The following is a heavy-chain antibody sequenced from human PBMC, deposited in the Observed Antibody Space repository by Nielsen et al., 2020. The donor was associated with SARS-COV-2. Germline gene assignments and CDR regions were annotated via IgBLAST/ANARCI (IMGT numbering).Heavy chain of an antibody. Sequence: GGSLRLSCAASGFTFSITWMNWVRQAPGKGLEWVSSISISSSSFYYTDSVRGRFTISRDNAKSSLYLQLTSLRAEDTAVYYCARAYHNYYYAMDVWGQGTTVTVSS. D-gene: IGHD1-14*01. CDR2: ISISSSSF. J-gene: IGHJ6*02. CDR1: GFTFSITW. V-gene: IGHV3-21*01. CDR3: ARAYHNYYYAMDV.